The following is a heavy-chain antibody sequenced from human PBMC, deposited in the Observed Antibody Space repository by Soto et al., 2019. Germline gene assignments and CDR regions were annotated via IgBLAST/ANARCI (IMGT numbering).Heavy chain of an antibody. D-gene: IGHD5-12*01. CDR3: ARHRERSYSGSDWTAPDY. J-gene: IGHJ4*02. Sequence: PSETLSLTCTFSCDSIITFYWSWIRQPPGKGLEWIGYIHYSGSTNYNPSLKSQVIISVDTSKNQFSLKLSSVTAADRAVYYCARHRERSYSGSDWTAPDYWGQGTLVTVSS. CDR2: IHYSGST. CDR1: CDSIITFY. V-gene: IGHV4-59*08.